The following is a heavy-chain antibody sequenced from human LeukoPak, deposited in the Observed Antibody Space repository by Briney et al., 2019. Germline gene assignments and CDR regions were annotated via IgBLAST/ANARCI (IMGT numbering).Heavy chain of an antibody. CDR2: IRSKSYSETT. CDR3: TRDRRDGYNDGYFSL. D-gene: IGHD5-24*01. Sequence: GGSLRLSCTASGYSIAEYAMTWVRQAPGRGLEWLGFIRSKSYSETTQFAASVRGRFTISRDDSNSVTYLQMNSLKIEDTAVYFCTRDRRDGYNDGYFSLWGRGTLVTVSS. V-gene: IGHV3-49*04. CDR1: GYSIAEYA. J-gene: IGHJ2*01.